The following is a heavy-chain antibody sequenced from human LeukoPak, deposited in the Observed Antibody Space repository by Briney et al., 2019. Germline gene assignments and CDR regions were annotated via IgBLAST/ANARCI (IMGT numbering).Heavy chain of an antibody. D-gene: IGHD4-17*01. CDR1: GGSISSYY. V-gene: IGHV4-4*07. Sequence: IPSETLSLTCTVSGGSISSYYWSWVRQPAGKGLEWIGRIYISGSTNYNPSSKSRVTMSVHTSKKPFSLKVSAVTAARTAVTCCARDIRGYGDYGVNDAAIDIWGQGTMVTASS. J-gene: IGHJ3*02. CDR3: ARDIRGYGDYGVNDAAIDI. CDR2: IYISGST.